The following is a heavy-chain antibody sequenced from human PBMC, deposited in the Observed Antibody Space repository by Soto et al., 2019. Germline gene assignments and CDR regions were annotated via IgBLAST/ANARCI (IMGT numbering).Heavy chain of an antibody. Sequence: QSGGSLRLSCAASGFTVSSNYMSWVRQAPWKGLEWVSVIYSGGSTYYADSVKGRFTISRDNSKNTLYLQMNSLRAEDTAVYYCARDYYRFNSGYGFSLDVWGQGTTVTVSS. CDR1: GFTVSSNY. J-gene: IGHJ6*02. CDR3: ARDYYRFNSGYGFSLDV. D-gene: IGHD5-12*01. V-gene: IGHV3-66*01. CDR2: IYSGGST.